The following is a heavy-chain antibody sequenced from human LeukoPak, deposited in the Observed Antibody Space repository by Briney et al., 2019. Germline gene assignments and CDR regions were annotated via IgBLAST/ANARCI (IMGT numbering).Heavy chain of an antibody. J-gene: IGHJ4*02. V-gene: IGHV1-18*01. CDR1: GYTFTSYG. D-gene: IGHD1-26*01. Sequence: ASVKVSCKASGYTFTSYGVSWVRQAPGQGPEWMGWISAYNGNTNYAQKLQGRVTMTTDTSTSTAYMELRSLRSDDTAVYYCAREPYSGSYSPFDYWGQGTLVTVSP. CDR3: AREPYSGSYSPFDY. CDR2: ISAYNGNT.